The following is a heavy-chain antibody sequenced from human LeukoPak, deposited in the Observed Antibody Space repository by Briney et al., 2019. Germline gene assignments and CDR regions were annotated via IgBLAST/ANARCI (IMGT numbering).Heavy chain of an antibody. V-gene: IGHV4-4*02. CDR3: ARGRPEYSSGYDALDI. D-gene: IGHD6-25*01. CDR1: GGSISSSNW. CDR2: IYHSGST. Sequence: SETLSLTCAVSGGSISSSNWWSGVRQPPGKGLEWIGEIYHSGSTNYNPSLKSRVTISVDKSKNPFSLKLSSVTAADTAVYYCARGRPEYSSGYDALDIWGQGTMVTVSS. J-gene: IGHJ3*02.